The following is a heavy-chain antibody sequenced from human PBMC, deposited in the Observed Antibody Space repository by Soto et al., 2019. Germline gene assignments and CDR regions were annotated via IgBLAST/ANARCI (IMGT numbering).Heavy chain of an antibody. CDR3: ARGDSWKVCDI. J-gene: IGHJ3*02. CDR2: INHSGST. CDR1: GGSFSGYY. Sequence: PSETLSLTCALYGGSFSGYYWSWIRQPPGKGLEWIGEINHSGSTNYNPSLKSRVTISVDTSKNQFSLKLSSVTAADTAVQYCARGDSWKVCDIWGEAKRVT. V-gene: IGHV4-34*01. D-gene: IGHD3-3*01.